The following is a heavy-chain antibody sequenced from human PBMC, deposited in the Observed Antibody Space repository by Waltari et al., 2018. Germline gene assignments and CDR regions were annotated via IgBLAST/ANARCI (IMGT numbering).Heavy chain of an antibody. CDR1: GFTVSSNY. J-gene: IGHJ4*02. V-gene: IGHV3-53*01. D-gene: IGHD3-16*02. CDR3: ARDSGYDYIWGSYRFDY. CDR2: IYSGGST. Sequence: EVQLVESGGGLIQPGGSLRLSCAASGFTVSSNYMSWVRQAPGKGLEWVSVIYSGGSTYYADSVKGRFTISRDNSKNTLYLQMNSLRAEDTAVYYCARDSGYDYIWGSYRFDYWGQGTLVTVSS.